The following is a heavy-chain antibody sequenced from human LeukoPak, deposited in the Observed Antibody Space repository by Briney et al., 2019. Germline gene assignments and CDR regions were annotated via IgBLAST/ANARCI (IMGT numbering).Heavy chain of an antibody. CDR2: IIPILDTP. V-gene: IGHV1-69*04. D-gene: IGHD3-22*01. Sequence: SVKVSCKASGGTFSSYAINWVRQAPGQGLEWMGRIIPILDTPNYAQKFQGRVTITADKSTSTAYMELSSLRSEDTAVYYCARDLTSYYYDNNGAFDFWGQGTLVTVSS. CDR1: GGTFSSYA. CDR3: ARDLTSYYYDNNGAFDF. J-gene: IGHJ4*02.